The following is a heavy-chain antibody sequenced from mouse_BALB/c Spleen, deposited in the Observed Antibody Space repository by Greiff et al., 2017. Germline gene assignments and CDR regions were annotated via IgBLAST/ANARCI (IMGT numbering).Heavy chain of an antibody. CDR3: IHGDTGD. Sequence: GGGLVQPKGSLKLSCAASGFTFNTYAMNWVRQAPGKGLEWVARIRSKSNNYATYYADSVKDRFTISRDNTQSMLYLQMNNLKTEDTATYYCIHGDTGDWGEGTTLTVSS. D-gene: IGHD2-13*01. CDR2: IRSKSNNYAT. CDR1: GFTFNTYA. J-gene: IGHJ2*01. V-gene: IGHV10-1*02.